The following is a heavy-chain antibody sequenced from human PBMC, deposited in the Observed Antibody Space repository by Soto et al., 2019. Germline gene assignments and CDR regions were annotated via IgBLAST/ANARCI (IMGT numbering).Heavy chain of an antibody. J-gene: IGHJ6*02. V-gene: IGHV1-46*01. Sequence: QVQLVQSGAEVKKPGASVKVSCKASGYTFTSYYMHWVRQAPGQGLEWMGIINPSGGSTSYAQKFQGTVTMTSDTSTSTVYMGLSSLRSEDTAVYYCARGTRLSPLWYYYYGMDVWGQGTTVTVSS. D-gene: IGHD2-2*01. CDR2: INPSGGST. CDR3: ARGTRLSPLWYYYYGMDV. CDR1: GYTFTSYY.